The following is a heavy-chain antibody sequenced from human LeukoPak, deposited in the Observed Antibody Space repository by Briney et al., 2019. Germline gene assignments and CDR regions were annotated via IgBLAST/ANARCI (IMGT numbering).Heavy chain of an antibody. CDR3: AKDRGGYCSSTSCHWDYYYGMDV. CDR1: GFTFSGYA. J-gene: IGHJ6*02. Sequence: PGGSLRLSCAASGFTFSGYAMSWVRQAPGKGLEWVSAISGSGGSTYYADSVKGRFTISRDNSKNTLYLQMNSLRAEDTAVYYCAKDRGGYCSSTSCHWDYYYGMDVWGQGTTVTVSS. CDR2: ISGSGGST. V-gene: IGHV3-23*01. D-gene: IGHD2-2*01.